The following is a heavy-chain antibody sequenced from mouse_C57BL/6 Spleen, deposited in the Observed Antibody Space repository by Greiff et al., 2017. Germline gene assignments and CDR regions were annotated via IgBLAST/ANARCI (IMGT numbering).Heavy chain of an antibody. CDR3: ARNPIYYDYLYYFDY. CDR2: INPSTGGT. D-gene: IGHD2-4*01. V-gene: IGHV1-42*01. Sequence: VQLQQSGPELVKPGASVKISCKASGYSFTGYYMNWVKQSPEKSLEWIGEINPSTGGTTYNQKFKAKATLTVDKSSSTAYMQLKSLTSEDSAVYYCARNPIYYDYLYYFDYWGQGTTLTVSS. J-gene: IGHJ2*01. CDR1: GYSFTGYY.